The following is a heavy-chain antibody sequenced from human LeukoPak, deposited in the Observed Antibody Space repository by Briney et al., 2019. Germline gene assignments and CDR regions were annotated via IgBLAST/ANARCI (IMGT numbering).Heavy chain of an antibody. CDR2: IYTTGST. J-gene: IGHJ6*03. CDR3: ARGPSDDYYYYYYMDV. V-gene: IGHV4-61*09. CDR1: GGSISSGSYY. Sequence: SETLSLTCTVSGGSISSGSYYWSWIRQPAGKGLEWIGHIYTTGSTNYNPSLKSRVTISVDTSKNQFSLKLSSVTAADTAVYYCARGPSDDYYYYYYMDVWGKGTTVTVSS. D-gene: IGHD1-26*01.